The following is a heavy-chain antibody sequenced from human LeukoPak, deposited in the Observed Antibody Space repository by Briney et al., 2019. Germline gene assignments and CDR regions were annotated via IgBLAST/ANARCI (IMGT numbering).Heavy chain of an antibody. D-gene: IGHD3-22*01. J-gene: IGHJ3*02. Sequence: PSETLSLTCAVSGVSISSSNWWSWVRQPPGKGLEWIGEIYHSGSTNYNPSLKSRVTISVDKSKNQFSLKLSSVTAADTAVYYCASSGSPYDALDIWGQGTMVTVSS. CDR1: GVSISSSNW. CDR2: IYHSGST. CDR3: ASSGSPYDALDI. V-gene: IGHV4-4*02.